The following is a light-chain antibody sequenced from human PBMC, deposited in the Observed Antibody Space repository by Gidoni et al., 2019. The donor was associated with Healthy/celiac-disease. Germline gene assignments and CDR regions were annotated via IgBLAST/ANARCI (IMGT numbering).Light chain of an antibody. V-gene: IGKV3-20*01. CDR3: QQYGSSPPIT. J-gene: IGKJ5*01. Sequence: EIVLPQPPATLPLSPGERPTLSCRASQSVSSSYLAWYQQKPGQAPRLLIYGASSRATGIPDRFSGSGSGTDFTLTISRLEPEDFAVYYCQQYGSSPPITFGQGTRLEIK. CDR2: GAS. CDR1: QSVSSSY.